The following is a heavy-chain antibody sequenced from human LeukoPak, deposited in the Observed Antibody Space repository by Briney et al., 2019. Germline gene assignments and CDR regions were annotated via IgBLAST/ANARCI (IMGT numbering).Heavy chain of an antibody. CDR3: AKAPHYYGSGSYISYYYYYMDV. V-gene: IGHV3-30*18. J-gene: IGHJ6*03. CDR2: ISYDGSNK. D-gene: IGHD3-10*01. CDR1: GFTFSSYG. Sequence: GGSLRLSCAASGFTFSSYGMHWVRQAPGKGLEWVAVISYDGSNKYYADSVKGRFTISRDNSKNTLYLQMNSLRAEDTAVYYCAKAPHYYGSGSYISYYYYYMDVWGKGTTVTISS.